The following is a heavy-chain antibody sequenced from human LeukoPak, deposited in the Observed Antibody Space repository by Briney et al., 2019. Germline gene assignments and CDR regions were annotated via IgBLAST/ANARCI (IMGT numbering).Heavy chain of an antibody. CDR3: ARRTDVVRGGYDSSGYLVDY. D-gene: IGHD3-22*01. J-gene: IGHJ4*02. Sequence: SETLSLTCAVYGGSFSGYYWNWIRQPPGEGLEWIGEINHSGSTNYNPSLKSRVTISVDTSKNQFSLKLSSVTAADTAVYYCARRTDVVRGGYDSSGYLVDYWGQGTLVTVSS. CDR2: INHSGST. CDR1: GGSFSGYY. V-gene: IGHV4-34*01.